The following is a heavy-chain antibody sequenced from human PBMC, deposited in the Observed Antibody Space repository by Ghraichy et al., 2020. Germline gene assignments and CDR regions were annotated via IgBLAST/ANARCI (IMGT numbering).Heavy chain of an antibody. V-gene: IGHV3-30*18. CDR3: AKERDSSGYYSFRGDYYGMDV. Sequence: AGSLRLSCAGSGFTFSRYGMHWVRQAPGKGLEWVAVTSYDGSNKNYADSVKGRFTISRDNSKNTLYLQMNSLRAEDTAVYYCAKERDSSGYYSFRGDYYGMDVWGQGTTVTVSS. CDR2: TSYDGSNK. D-gene: IGHD3-22*01. CDR1: GFTFSRYG. J-gene: IGHJ6*02.